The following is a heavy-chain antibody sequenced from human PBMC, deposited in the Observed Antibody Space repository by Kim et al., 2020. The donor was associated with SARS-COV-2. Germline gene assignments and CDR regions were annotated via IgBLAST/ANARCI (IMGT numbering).Heavy chain of an antibody. CDR3: ARDSSSSGGSWFDP. V-gene: IGHV4-59*13. CDR2: IYYSGST. Sequence: SETLSLTCSVSGGSISSYYWNWIRQPPGKGLEWIGYIYYSGSTKYNPSLKSRVTISVDTSKNQFSLKLSSVTAADTAVYYCARDSSSSGGSWFDPWGQGTLVTVSS. CDR1: GGSISSYY. D-gene: IGHD6-6*01. J-gene: IGHJ5*02.